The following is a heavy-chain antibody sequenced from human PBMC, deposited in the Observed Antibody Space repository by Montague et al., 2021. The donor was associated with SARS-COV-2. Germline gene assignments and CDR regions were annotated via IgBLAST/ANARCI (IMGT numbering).Heavy chain of an antibody. J-gene: IGHJ3*02. CDR2: INHSGST. CDR1: GGSFSGYY. Sequence: SETLSLTCAVYGGSFSGYYWNWVRQPPGKGLEWIGEINHSGSTNXDPSLKSRVTISVDTSKNQFSLKLSSVTAADTAVYYCAIPMVRGFSRAFDIWGQGTMVTVSS. V-gene: IGHV4-34*01. CDR3: AIPMVRGFSRAFDI. D-gene: IGHD3-10*01.